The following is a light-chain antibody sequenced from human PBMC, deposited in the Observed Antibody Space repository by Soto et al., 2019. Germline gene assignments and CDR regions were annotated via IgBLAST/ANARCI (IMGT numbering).Light chain of an antibody. CDR1: QSVSSY. V-gene: IGKV3-11*01. CDR3: QQRSNWPT. CDR2: DAS. J-gene: IGKJ5*01. Sequence: EIVLTQSPATLSLSPGERATHSCRASQSVSSYLAWYQQKPGQAPRLLIYDASNRATGIPARFSGSGSGTDFSLTIISLEPEDFAVYYCQQRSNWPTFGQGKRLEIK.